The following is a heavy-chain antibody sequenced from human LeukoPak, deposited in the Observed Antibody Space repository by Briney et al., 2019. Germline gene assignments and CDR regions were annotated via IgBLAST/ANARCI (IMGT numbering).Heavy chain of an antibody. D-gene: IGHD5/OR15-5a*01. CDR3: ARSRRSVLNEGLDFDY. J-gene: IGHJ4*02. CDR1: GFTFSSFE. Sequence: PGGSLRLSCAASGFTFSSFEMNWVRQAPGKGLEWVSYISSSGNTIYYADSVKGRFTISRDDAKNSLYLQMNSLRAEDTAIYYCARSRRSVLNEGLDFDYWGQGTLVTVSS. V-gene: IGHV3-48*03. CDR2: ISSSGNTI.